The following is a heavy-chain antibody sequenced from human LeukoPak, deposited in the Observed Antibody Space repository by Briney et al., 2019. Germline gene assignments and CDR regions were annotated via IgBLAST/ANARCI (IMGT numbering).Heavy chain of an antibody. J-gene: IGHJ4*02. V-gene: IGHV4-30-2*01. CDR3: AIGWLLDKFDY. D-gene: IGHD2-21*02. CDR2: IYHSGST. CDR1: GGSISSGGYY. Sequence: SETLSLTCTVSGGSISSGGYYWSWIRQPPGKGLEWIGYIYHSGSTYYNPSLKSRVTISVDRSKNQFSLKLSSVTAADTAVYYCAIGWLLDKFDYWGQGTLVTVSS.